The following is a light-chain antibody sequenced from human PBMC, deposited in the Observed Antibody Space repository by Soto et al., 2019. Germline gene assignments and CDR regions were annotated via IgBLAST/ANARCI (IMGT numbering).Light chain of an antibody. CDR2: GAS. V-gene: IGKV3-20*01. J-gene: IGKJ4*01. Sequence: EIVLTQSPGTLSLSPADRATLSCRASPSVSSSYLAWYQQKPGQAPRLLIYGASSRATGIPDRFSGSGSGTDFTLTISRLEPEDFEAYYCQQYGSALLTFGGGTKVEIK. CDR1: PSVSSSY. CDR3: QQYGSALLT.